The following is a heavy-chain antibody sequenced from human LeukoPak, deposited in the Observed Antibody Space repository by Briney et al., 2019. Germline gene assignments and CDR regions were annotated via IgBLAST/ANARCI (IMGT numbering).Heavy chain of an antibody. CDR3: ARDTGSSFYNNWFDP. Sequence: GGSLRLSCAASGFTFSSYGMHWVRQAPGKGLEWVAVIWYDGSNKYYADSVKGRFTISRDNSKNTLYLQMNSLRAEDTAVYYCARDTGSSFYNNWFDPWGQGTLVTVSS. V-gene: IGHV3-33*01. CDR1: GFTFSSYG. CDR2: IWYDGSNK. D-gene: IGHD6-13*01. J-gene: IGHJ5*02.